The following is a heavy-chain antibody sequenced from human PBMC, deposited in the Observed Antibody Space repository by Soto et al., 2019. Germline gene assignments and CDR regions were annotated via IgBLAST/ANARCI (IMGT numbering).Heavy chain of an antibody. J-gene: IGHJ6*02. Sequence: ASVKVSCKASGYTFTGYYMHWVRQAPVQGLEWMGWINPNSGGTNYAQKFQGRVTMTRDTSISTAYMELSRLRSDDTAVYYCARGRGRIAAAGTSPRYYYGLDVWGQGTTVPVSS. CDR2: INPNSGGT. V-gene: IGHV1-2*02. D-gene: IGHD6-13*01. CDR3: ARGRGRIAAAGTSPRYYYGLDV. CDR1: GYTFTGYY.